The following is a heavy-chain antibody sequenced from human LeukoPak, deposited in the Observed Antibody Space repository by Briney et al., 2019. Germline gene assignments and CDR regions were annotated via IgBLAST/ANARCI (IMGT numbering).Heavy chain of an antibody. D-gene: IGHD6-13*01. CDR3: ARAGAAEYYQYYSLDF. Sequence: ASVKVSSKTSGYTFFNYGINAVRQAPGQGLEWMGWISAYNGNTNYAQKLQGRVPISTHASTSTAYMELRSLRSDDTAVYYCARAGAAEYYQYYSLDFWGKGTTVTVSS. V-gene: IGHV1-18*01. CDR1: GYTFFNYG. CDR2: ISAYNGNT. J-gene: IGHJ6*03.